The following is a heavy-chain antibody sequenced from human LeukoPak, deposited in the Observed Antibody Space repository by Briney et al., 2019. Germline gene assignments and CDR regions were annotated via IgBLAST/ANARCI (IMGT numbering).Heavy chain of an antibody. CDR3: ARDYSGSYLPGNFDY. CDR1: GFTFSSYW. D-gene: IGHD1-26*01. Sequence: GGSLRLSCAASGFTFSSYWMSWVRQAPGKGLEWVANIKQDGSEKYYVDSVKGRFTISRDNAKNSLYLQMNSLRAEDTAVYYCARDYSGSYLPGNFDYWGQGTLVTVSS. CDR2: IKQDGSEK. J-gene: IGHJ4*02. V-gene: IGHV3-7*01.